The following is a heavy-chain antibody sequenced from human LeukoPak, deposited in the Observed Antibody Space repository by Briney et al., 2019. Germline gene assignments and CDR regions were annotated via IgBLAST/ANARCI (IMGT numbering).Heavy chain of an antibody. D-gene: IGHD1-14*01. CDR3: ARGVEPLAANTLAY. CDR2: LYSDGNT. Sequence: GGSLRLSCAASGFTVINNDMTWVRQAPGKGLEWVSVLYSDGNTKYADSVQGRFTISRDNSKNTLYLEMNSLSPDDTAVYYCARGVEPLAANTLAYWGQGTLVTVSS. CDR1: GFTVINND. J-gene: IGHJ4*02. V-gene: IGHV3-53*01.